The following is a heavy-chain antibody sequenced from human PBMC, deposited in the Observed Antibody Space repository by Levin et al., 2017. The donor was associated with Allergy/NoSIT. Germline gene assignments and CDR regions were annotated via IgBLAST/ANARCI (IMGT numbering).Heavy chain of an antibody. J-gene: IGHJ4*02. V-gene: IGHV4-39*01. CDR1: GGSISSSSYY. CDR3: ASRPITMVRGEYDY. Sequence: SQTLSLTCTVSGGSISSSSYYWGWIRQPPGKGLEWIGSIYYSGSTYYNPSLKSRVTISVDTSKNQFSLKLSSVTAADTAVYYCASRPITMVRGEYDYWGQGTLVTVSS. CDR2: IYYSGST. D-gene: IGHD3-10*01.